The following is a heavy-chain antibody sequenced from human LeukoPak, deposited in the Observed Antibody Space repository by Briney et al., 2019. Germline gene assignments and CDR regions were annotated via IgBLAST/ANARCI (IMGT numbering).Heavy chain of an antibody. CDR1: GYSISSGRY. Sequence: SETLSLTCTVSGYSISSGRYWAWIRQPPGQGLEWIGSITHSGYTNYNPSLKSRLSISVDMSKNLFSLKLTSVTAADTALYYCVREGLFYDFWSGSHGAFDVWGQGTMVSVSS. CDR2: ITHSGYT. V-gene: IGHV4-38-2*02. D-gene: IGHD3-3*01. J-gene: IGHJ3*01. CDR3: VREGLFYDFWSGSHGAFDV.